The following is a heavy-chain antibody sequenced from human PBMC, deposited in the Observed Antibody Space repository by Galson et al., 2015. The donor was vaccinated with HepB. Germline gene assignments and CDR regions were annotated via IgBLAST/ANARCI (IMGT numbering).Heavy chain of an antibody. D-gene: IGHD4-23*01. V-gene: IGHV5-51*01. CDR3: SRHGDASGDYGGD. Sequence: QSGAEVKKPGESLKISCTASGYTFSNHWIGWVRQMPGKGLEWMGVIYPGDSETRYSPSVQGQVTISADKSITTAYLQWSSLKASDTGIYYCSRHGDASGDYGGDWGQGTLITVSS. J-gene: IGHJ4*02. CDR1: GYTFSNHW. CDR2: IYPGDSET.